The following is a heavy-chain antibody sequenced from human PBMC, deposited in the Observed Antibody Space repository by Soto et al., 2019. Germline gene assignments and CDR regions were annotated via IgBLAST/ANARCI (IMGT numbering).Heavy chain of an antibody. V-gene: IGHV1-69*13. J-gene: IGHJ4*02. CDR1: GGTFSSYA. Sequence: GASVKVSCKASGGTFSSYAISWVRQAPGQGLEWMGGIIPIFGTANYAQKFQGRVTITADESTSTAYMELSSLRSEDTAMYYCARSIVVVTALDYWGQGTLVTVSS. CDR3: ARSIVVVTALDY. CDR2: IIPIFGTA. D-gene: IGHD2-21*02.